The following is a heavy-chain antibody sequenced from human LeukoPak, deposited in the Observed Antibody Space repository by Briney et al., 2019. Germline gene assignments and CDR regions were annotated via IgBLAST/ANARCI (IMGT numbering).Heavy chain of an antibody. Sequence: GESLKISCKGSGYSFTSYWIGWVRQMPGKGLEWMGIIYPGDSDTRYSPSFQGQVTISADKSISTAYLQWSSLKASDTAMYYCARGHEGGTRPIVPASVPDYWGQGTLVTVSS. CDR2: IYPGDSDT. D-gene: IGHD2-2*01. CDR3: ARGHEGGTRPIVPASVPDY. V-gene: IGHV5-51*01. J-gene: IGHJ4*02. CDR1: GYSFTSYW.